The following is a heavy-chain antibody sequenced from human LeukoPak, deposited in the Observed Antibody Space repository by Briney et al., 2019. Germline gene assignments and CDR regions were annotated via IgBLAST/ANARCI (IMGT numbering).Heavy chain of an antibody. CDR3: AKDLEDFWSGYYNPFFDY. D-gene: IGHD3-3*01. V-gene: IGHV3-23*01. CDR1: GFTFSSYA. Sequence: GGSLRLSSAASGFTFSSYAMSWVRQAPGKGLEWVSAISGSGGSTYYADSVKGRFTISRDNSKNTLYLQMNSLRAEDTAVYYCAKDLEDFWSGYYNPFFDYWGQGTLVTVSS. CDR2: ISGSGGST. J-gene: IGHJ4*02.